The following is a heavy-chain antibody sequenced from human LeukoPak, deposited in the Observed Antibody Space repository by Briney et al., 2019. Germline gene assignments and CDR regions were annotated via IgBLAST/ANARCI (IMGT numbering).Heavy chain of an antibody. CDR3: WVVFFSSTFADS. V-gene: IGHV1-2*02. CDR1: GYTFTGYY. CDR2: INPNSGGT. J-gene: IGHJ4*02. Sequence: GASVKVSCKASGYTFTGYYIHWVRQAPGQGLEWMGWINPNSGGTNYAQKFQGRVTMTRDTSINTAYMELSRLRSDDTAIYYCWVVFFSSTFADSWGQGTLVTVSS. D-gene: IGHD2/OR15-2a*01.